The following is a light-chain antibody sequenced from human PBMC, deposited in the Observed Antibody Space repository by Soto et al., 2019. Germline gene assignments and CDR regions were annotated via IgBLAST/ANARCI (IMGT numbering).Light chain of an antibody. Sequence: DVQMTQSPSSLSASVGDRLTITCRASQSISNNLKWYHQKPGKAPKLLIYAASSLQRGVSSRFSGSGSGTDFTLTISSLQPEDFATYYCQQSYRTPPSFGGGTNVEIK. CDR2: AAS. V-gene: IGKV1-39*01. CDR1: QSISNN. J-gene: IGKJ4*01. CDR3: QQSYRTPPS.